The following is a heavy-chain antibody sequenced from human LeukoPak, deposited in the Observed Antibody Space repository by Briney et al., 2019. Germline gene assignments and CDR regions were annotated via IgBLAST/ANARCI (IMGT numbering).Heavy chain of an antibody. D-gene: IGHD1-26*01. Sequence: PGGSLRLSCAASGFTFSSYSMNWVRQAPGKGLEWVSSISSSSSYIYHADSVKGRFTISRDNAKNSLYLQMNSLRAEDTAVYYCASTPLRGSLYYFDYWGQGTLVTVSS. CDR2: ISSSSSYI. V-gene: IGHV3-21*01. J-gene: IGHJ4*02. CDR3: ASTPLRGSLYYFDY. CDR1: GFTFSSYS.